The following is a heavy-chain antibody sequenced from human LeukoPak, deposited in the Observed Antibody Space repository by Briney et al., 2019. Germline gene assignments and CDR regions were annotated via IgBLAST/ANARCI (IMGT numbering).Heavy chain of an antibody. D-gene: IGHD3-10*02. V-gene: IGHV3-53*01. J-gene: IGHJ6*04. Sequence: PGGSLRLSCAASGFIVNTNYMTWVRQAPGRGLEWVSFIYADGNTYYADSVKGRFTISRDNAKNSLYLQMNSLRAEDTAVYYCAELGITMIGGVWGKGTTVTISS. CDR1: GFIVNTNY. CDR3: AELGITMIGGV. CDR2: IYADGNT.